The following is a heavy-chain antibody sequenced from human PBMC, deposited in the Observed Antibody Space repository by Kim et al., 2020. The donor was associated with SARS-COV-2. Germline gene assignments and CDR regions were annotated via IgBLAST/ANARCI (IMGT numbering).Heavy chain of an antibody. CDR2: ISAYNGNT. D-gene: IGHD3-22*01. V-gene: IGHV1-18*01. CDR1: GYTFTSYG. CDR3: ARKPYYYDSSGYQREDY. J-gene: IGHJ4*02. Sequence: ASVKVSCKASGYTFTSYGISWVRQAPGQGLEWMGWISAYNGNTNYAQKLQGRVTMTTDTSTSTAYMELRSLRSDDTAVYYCARKPYYYDSSGYQREDYWGQGTLVTVSS.